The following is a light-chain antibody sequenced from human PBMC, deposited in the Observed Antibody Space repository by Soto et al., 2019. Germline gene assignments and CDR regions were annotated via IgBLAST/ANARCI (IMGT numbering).Light chain of an antibody. CDR3: QQISNIPLT. V-gene: IGKV1-39*01. Sequence: DIQMTQSPSSLSASVGDRVIITCRASQTVTNRLNWYQQKPGKAPKLLIYAASSLQTGVPSRFSGSGSGTEFTLTISSMQPEDCASYYCQQISNIPLTFGGGTKVEIK. CDR1: QTVTNR. J-gene: IGKJ4*01. CDR2: AAS.